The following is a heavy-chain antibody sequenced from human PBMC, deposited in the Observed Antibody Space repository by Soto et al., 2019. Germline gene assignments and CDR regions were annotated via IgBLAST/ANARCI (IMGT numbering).Heavy chain of an antibody. CDR3: ARVPSSSYHYFDD. Sequence: GGSLRLSCAASGFTVSSYRMSWVRQAPGKGLEWVSVIYSAGSADFADSVKGRFTISRDNSKNTLYLQMSSLRAEDTAVYYCARVPSSSYHYFDDWGQGTLVTVSS. CDR1: GFTVSSYR. D-gene: IGHD6-13*01. J-gene: IGHJ4*02. V-gene: IGHV3-66*01. CDR2: IYSAGSA.